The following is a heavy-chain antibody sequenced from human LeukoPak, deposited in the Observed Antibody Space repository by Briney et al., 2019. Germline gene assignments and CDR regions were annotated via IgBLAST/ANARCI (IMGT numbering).Heavy chain of an antibody. CDR1: GYSISSGYY. Sequence: SETLSLNCAVSGYSISSGYYWGWIRQPPGKGLEWIGSIYHSGSTYYNPSLKSRVTISVDTSKNQFSLKLSSVTAADTAVYYCAREGGSEVAAYLFDYWGQGTLVTVSS. D-gene: IGHD6-19*01. V-gene: IGHV4-38-2*02. J-gene: IGHJ4*02. CDR3: AREGGSEVAAYLFDY. CDR2: IYHSGST.